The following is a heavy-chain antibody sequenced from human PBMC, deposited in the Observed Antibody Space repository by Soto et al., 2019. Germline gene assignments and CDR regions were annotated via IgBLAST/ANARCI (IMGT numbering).Heavy chain of an antibody. CDR3: ARDRGYSDAWAFDI. CDR2: ISSGSSYI. J-gene: IGHJ3*02. CDR1: GFTFSPYT. Sequence: GGSLRLSCAASGFTFSPYTMNWVRQAPGKGLEWVSSISSGSSYIYYADSVNGRFTISRDNAKNSLYLQMNSLRDEDTAVYYCARDRGYSDAWAFDIWGQGTMVTVSS. D-gene: IGHD5-18*01. V-gene: IGHV3-21*01.